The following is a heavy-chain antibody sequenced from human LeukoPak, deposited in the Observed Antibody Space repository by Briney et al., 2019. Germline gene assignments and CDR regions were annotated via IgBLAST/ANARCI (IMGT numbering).Heavy chain of an antibody. CDR3: ARTYAAAGTVFSAGYYYMDV. J-gene: IGHJ6*03. CDR1: RYSISSGYY. CDR2: IYHSGST. Sequence: SETLSLTCAVSRYSISSGYYWGWIRQPPGKGLEWIGSIYHSGSTYYNPSLKSRVTISVDTSKNQFSLKLSSVTAADTAVYYCARTYAAAGTVFSAGYYYMDVWGKGTTVTVSS. V-gene: IGHV4-38-2*01. D-gene: IGHD6-13*01.